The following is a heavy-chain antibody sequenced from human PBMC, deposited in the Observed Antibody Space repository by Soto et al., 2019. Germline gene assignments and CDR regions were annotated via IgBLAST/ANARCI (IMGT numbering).Heavy chain of an antibody. CDR2: IYHSGST. J-gene: IGHJ6*02. CDR1: GGSISSGGYS. CDR3: ARKELLKFWAMDV. D-gene: IGHD1-7*01. Sequence: SETLSLTCAVSGGSISSGGYSWSWIRQPPGKGLEWIGYIYHSGSTYYNPSLKSRVTISVDRSKNQFSLKLSSVTAADTAVYYCARKELLKFWAMDVWGQGTTVTVSS. V-gene: IGHV4-30-2*01.